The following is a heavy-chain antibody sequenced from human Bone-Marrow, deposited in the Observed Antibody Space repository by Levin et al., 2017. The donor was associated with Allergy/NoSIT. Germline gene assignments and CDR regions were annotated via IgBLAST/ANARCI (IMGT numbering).Heavy chain of an antibody. Sequence: SQTLSLTCTVSGGSIRSGDYYWSWIRQPPGKGLEWIGYIYYSGSTYYNPSLKSRVTISVDTSKNQFSLKLSSVTAADTAVYYCARGHEMATIGPLYYFDYWGQGTLVTVSS. D-gene: IGHD5-24*01. J-gene: IGHJ4*02. V-gene: IGHV4-30-4*01. CDR2: IYYSGST. CDR1: GGSIRSGDYY. CDR3: ARGHEMATIGPLYYFDY.